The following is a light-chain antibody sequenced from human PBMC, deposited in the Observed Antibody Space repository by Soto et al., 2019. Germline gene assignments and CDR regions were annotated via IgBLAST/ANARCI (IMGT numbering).Light chain of an antibody. J-gene: IGKJ5*01. CDR1: QSISRF. V-gene: IGKV1-39*01. CDR2: AAS. Sequence: DIQMTPSQSSLSASVGARVTITCRASQSISRFLNWYQQKPGKAPKLLIYAASSLQSGVPSRFSGIGSGTDVTLTISRLQPEDFATYYCQQSYSPPPVTFSQGTRLEIK. CDR3: QQSYSPPPVT.